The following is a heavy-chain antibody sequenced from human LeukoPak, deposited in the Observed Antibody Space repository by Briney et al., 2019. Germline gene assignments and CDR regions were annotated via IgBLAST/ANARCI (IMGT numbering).Heavy chain of an antibody. J-gene: IGHJ4*02. CDR2: ILLDGSKE. V-gene: IGHV3-33*01. D-gene: IGHD2-21*01. CDR1: RFTFSRYG. CDR3: ARDFFPIVDSTWYEIGY. Sequence: PGGSLRLSCVASRFTFSRYGMHWVRQAPGKGLEWVAVILLDGSKEFYTDSVKGRFTISRDNSKNTLYLQMDSLRSEDTAVYYCARDFFPIVDSTWYEIGYWGQGTLVTVSS.